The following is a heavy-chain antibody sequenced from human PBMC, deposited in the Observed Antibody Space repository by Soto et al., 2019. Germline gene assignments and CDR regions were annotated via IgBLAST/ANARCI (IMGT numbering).Heavy chain of an antibody. CDR1: GFTFSSYS. J-gene: IGHJ6*02. D-gene: IGHD6-13*01. Sequence: EVQLVESGGGLVKPGGSLRLSCAASGFTFSSYSMNWVRQAPGKGLEWVSSISSSSSYIYYADSVKGRFTISRDNAKNSLYLQMNNLRAEDTAVYYCARDHRQQLVYGMDVWGQGTTVTVSS. V-gene: IGHV3-21*01. CDR2: ISSSSSYI. CDR3: ARDHRQQLVYGMDV.